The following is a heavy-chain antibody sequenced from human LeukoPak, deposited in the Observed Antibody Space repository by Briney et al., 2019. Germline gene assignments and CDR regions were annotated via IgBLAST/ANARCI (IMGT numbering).Heavy chain of an antibody. Sequence: GGSLRLSCTASGFTVSSHYMSWVRQAPGKGLEWVSVFYSGDSTSYADSVRGKFILSRDNSKNTLYLQMNSLRAEDTAVYYCARRENDAFDIWGQGTMVTVSS. V-gene: IGHV3-66*01. CDR2: FYSGDST. CDR3: ARRENDAFDI. CDR1: GFTVSSHY. J-gene: IGHJ3*02. D-gene: IGHD5-24*01.